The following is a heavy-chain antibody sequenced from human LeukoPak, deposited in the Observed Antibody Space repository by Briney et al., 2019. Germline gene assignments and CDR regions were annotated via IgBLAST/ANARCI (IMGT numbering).Heavy chain of an antibody. CDR1: GYTFTSYA. D-gene: IGHD3-22*01. J-gene: IGHJ4*02. CDR3: ARDRRSLYYYDSSLDY. V-gene: IGHV7-4-1*02. CDR2: INTNTGNP. Sequence: GASVKVCCKASGYTFTSYAMNWVRQAPGQGLEWMGWINTNTGNPTYAQGFTGRFVFSLDTSVSTAYLQISSLKAEDTAVYYCARDRRSLYYYDSSLDYWGQGTLVTVSS.